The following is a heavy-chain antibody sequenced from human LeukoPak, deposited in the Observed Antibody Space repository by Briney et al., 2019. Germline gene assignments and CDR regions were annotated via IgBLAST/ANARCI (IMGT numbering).Heavy chain of an antibody. V-gene: IGHV3-30-3*01. CDR1: GFTFSDYV. Sequence: GGSLRLSCAASGFTFSDYVMHWVRQAPGKGLEWVAFISSDGSNKYYADSVKGRFTISRDNSKTTLYLQMNSLRAEDTAVYYCARDTSPPYYDFWSGYYPFHSWGQGTLVTVSS. CDR2: ISSDGSNK. CDR3: ARDTSPPYYDFWSGYYPFHS. J-gene: IGHJ4*02. D-gene: IGHD3-3*01.